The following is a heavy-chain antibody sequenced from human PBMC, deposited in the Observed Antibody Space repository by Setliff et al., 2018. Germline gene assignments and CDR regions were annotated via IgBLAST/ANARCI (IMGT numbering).Heavy chain of an antibody. D-gene: IGHD7-27*01. CDR1: GDSISSYY. CDR3: ARVTNWGLDLRFDP. CDR2: IYYSGST. J-gene: IGHJ5*02. V-gene: IGHV4-59*01. Sequence: SETLSLTCTVSGDSISSYYWSWIRQPPGKGLEWIGYIYYSGSTNYNPSLKSRVTMSVDTFENHFSLKLNSLTAADTAVYYCARVTNWGLDLRFDPWGQGILVTVSS.